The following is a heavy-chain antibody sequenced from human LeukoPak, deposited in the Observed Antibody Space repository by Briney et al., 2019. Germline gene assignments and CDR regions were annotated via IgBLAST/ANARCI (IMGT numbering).Heavy chain of an antibody. CDR2: ISGSGGST. Sequence: GGSMRLSCAASGFTFSSYAMSWVRQAPGEGLEWVSAISGSGGSTYYADSVKGRFTISRDNSKNTLYLQMNSLRAEDTAVYYCAKDGGSYRAGPKWGQGTLVTVSS. V-gene: IGHV3-23*01. D-gene: IGHD1-26*01. CDR3: AKDGGSYRAGPK. CDR1: GFTFSSYA. J-gene: IGHJ4*02.